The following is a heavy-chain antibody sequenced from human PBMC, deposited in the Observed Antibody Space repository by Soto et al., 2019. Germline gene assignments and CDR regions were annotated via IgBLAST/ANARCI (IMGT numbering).Heavy chain of an antibody. J-gene: IGHJ2*01. V-gene: IGHV4-4*07. D-gene: IGHD3-3*01. CDR2: IYTSGST. CDR1: GGSISRYY. Sequence: QVQLQESGPGLVKPSETLSLTCTVSGGSISRYYWSWIRQPAGKGLEWIGRIYTSGSTNYNPSLKSRVTMSVDTSKNQFSLKLSSVTAADTAVYYCARASSYAIFGVVTENWYFDLWGRGTLVTVSS. CDR3: ARASSYAIFGVVTENWYFDL.